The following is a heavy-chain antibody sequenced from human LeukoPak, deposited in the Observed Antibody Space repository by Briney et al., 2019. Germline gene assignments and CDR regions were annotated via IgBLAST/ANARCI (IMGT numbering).Heavy chain of an antibody. CDR1: GYALSSYG. V-gene: IGHV1-18*01. CDR3: ASKRRDKDNWFDP. CDR2: ISVYSGNT. Sequence: ASVKVSCKASGYALSSYGISWVRQAPGQGLEWMGWISVYSGNTNYAQKFQGRVTMTTDTSTSTAYMEVRNLRSDDTAVYYCASKRRDKDNWFDPWGQGTLVTVSS. J-gene: IGHJ5*02.